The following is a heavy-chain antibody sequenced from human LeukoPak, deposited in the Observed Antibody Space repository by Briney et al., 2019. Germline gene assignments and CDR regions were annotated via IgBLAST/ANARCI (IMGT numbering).Heavy chain of an antibody. J-gene: IGHJ3*02. Sequence: SETLSLTCTVSGGSISSYYWSWIRQPPGKGLEWIGYIYYSGSTNYNPSLKSRVTISVDTSKNQFSLKLSSVTAADTAVYYCARGYCSGGSCYPDDAFDIWGQGTMVTASS. CDR3: ARGYCSGGSCYPDDAFDI. D-gene: IGHD2-15*01. CDR1: GGSISSYY. V-gene: IGHV4-59*08. CDR2: IYYSGST.